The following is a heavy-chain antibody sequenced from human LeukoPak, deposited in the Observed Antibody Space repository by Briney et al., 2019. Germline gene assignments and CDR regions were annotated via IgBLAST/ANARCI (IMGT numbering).Heavy chain of an antibody. CDR3: ARGSGSYLSSFDY. J-gene: IGHJ4*02. V-gene: IGHV1-69*04. CDR2: IIPILGIA. Sequence: SVKVSCKASGGTFSSYAISWVRQAPGQGLEWMGRIIPILGIANYAQKFQGRVTITADKSTSTAYMELSSLRSEDTAVSYCARGSGSYLSSFDYWGQGTLVTVSS. D-gene: IGHD3-10*01. CDR1: GGTFSSYA.